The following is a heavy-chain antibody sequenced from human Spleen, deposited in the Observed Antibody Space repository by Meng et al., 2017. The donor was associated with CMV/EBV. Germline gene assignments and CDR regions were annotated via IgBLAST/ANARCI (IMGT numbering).Heavy chain of an antibody. CDR1: GYSFSGYF. V-gene: IGHV1-69*10. J-gene: IGHJ6*02. CDR3: ARAFYDSGTYGYYYYGMDV. Sequence: SVKVSCKASGYSFSGYFIHWVRQATGQGLEWMGGIIPPVSKTQYPQRFQGRVTITADKSTSTAYMELSSLRSEDTAVYYCARAFYDSGTYGYYYYGMDVWGQGTTVTVSS. D-gene: IGHD3-22*01. CDR2: IIPPVSKT.